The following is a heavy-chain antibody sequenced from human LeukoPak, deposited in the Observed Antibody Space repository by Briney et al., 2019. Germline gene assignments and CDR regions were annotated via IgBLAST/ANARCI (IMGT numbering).Heavy chain of an antibody. CDR3: ARTAKVAVAGSRGLAY. CDR2: INHSGSS. V-gene: IGHV4-34*01. Sequence: SETLSLTCTVYGESFSGYYWSWLRQPPGKGREGRGEINHSGSSNYKPSLKSRVTISVDTSKKQFSLKLTSVTAADTAVYYCARTAKVAVAGSRGLAYWGQGTLVTVSS. J-gene: IGHJ4*02. D-gene: IGHD6-19*01. CDR1: GESFSGYY.